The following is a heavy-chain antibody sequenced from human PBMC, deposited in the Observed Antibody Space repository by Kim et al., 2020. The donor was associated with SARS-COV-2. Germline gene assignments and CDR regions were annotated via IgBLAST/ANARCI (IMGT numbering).Heavy chain of an antibody. CDR3: ARVGAILGSFDY. CDR2: IYYSGST. CDR1: GGSISSSSYY. Sequence: SQTLSLTCTVSGGSISSSSYYWGWIRQPPGKGLEWIGSIYYSGSTYYNPSLKSRVTISVDTSKNQFSLKLSSVTAADTAVYYCARVGAILGSFDYWGQGTLVTVSS. D-gene: IGHD1-26*01. J-gene: IGHJ4*02. V-gene: IGHV4-39*01.